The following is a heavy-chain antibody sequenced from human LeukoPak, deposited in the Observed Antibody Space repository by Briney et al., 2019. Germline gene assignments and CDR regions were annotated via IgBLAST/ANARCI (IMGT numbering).Heavy chain of an antibody. D-gene: IGHD5-24*01. CDR1: GFTFSNYW. CDR3: GSGAGYLEYFQH. J-gene: IGHJ1*01. V-gene: IGHV4-39*01. CDR2: IYYSGST. Sequence: PGGSLRLSCAASGFTFSNYWMSWVRQPPGKGLEWIGSIYYSGSTYYNPSLKSRVTISVDTSKNQFSLKLSSVTAADTAVYYCGSGAGYLEYFQHWGQGTLVTVSS.